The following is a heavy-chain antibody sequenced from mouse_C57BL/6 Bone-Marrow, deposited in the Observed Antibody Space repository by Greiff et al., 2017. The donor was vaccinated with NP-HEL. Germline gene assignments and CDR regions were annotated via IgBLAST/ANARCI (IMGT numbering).Heavy chain of an antibody. V-gene: IGHV1-81*01. Sequence: VQLQQSGAELARPGASVKLSCKASGYTFTSYGISWVKQRTGQGLEWIGEIYPRSGNTYYNEKFKGKATLTADKSSSTAYMELRSLTSEDSAVYFCARWTAWFAYWGQGTLVTVS. CDR1: GYTFTSYG. CDR2: IYPRSGNT. J-gene: IGHJ3*01. CDR3: ARWTAWFAY.